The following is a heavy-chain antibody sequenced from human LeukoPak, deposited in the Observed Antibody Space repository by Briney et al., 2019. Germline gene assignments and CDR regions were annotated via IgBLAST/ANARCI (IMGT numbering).Heavy chain of an antibody. Sequence: GGSLRLSCAASGFSFSGHWMHWARQLPGKGLVWVSRISPTGSTTSYADSVKGRFTVSRDNAKNTLYLQVNNLRAEDTAAYYCARDTPFGGYWGQGTLVTVSS. CDR3: ARDTPFGGY. J-gene: IGHJ4*02. CDR1: GFSFSGHW. D-gene: IGHD3-16*01. CDR2: ISPTGSTT. V-gene: IGHV3-74*01.